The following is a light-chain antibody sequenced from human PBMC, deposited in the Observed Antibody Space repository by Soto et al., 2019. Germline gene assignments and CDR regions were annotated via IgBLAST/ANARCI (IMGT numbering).Light chain of an antibody. Sequence: EIVLTQSPGTLSLSPGERATLSCRASQSVSSSYLAWYQQKPGQAPRLLIYGASSRATGIPARFSGSGSGTDFTLTISSLQPEDFAIYYCQQFSNYPHVFGQGTRLEIK. CDR2: GAS. CDR3: QQFSNYPHV. J-gene: IGKJ5*01. V-gene: IGKV3-20*01. CDR1: QSVSSSY.